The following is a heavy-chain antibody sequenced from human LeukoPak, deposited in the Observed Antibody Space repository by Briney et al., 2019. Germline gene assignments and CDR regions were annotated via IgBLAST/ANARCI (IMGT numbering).Heavy chain of an antibody. Sequence: SETLSLTCTVSGGSISSSSYYWGWIRQPPGQGLEWIGTIPYSGNAYYSPSLKSRVTISVDTAKNQFSLKVSSVTAADTAVYYCARYPYSGISGWQAFDYWGQGTLVTVSS. CDR3: ARYPYSGISGWQAFDY. J-gene: IGHJ4*02. CDR1: GGSISSSSYY. D-gene: IGHD6-19*01. CDR2: IPYSGNA. V-gene: IGHV4-39*01.